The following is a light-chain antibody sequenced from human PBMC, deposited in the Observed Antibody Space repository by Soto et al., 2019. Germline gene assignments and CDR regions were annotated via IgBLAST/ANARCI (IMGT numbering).Light chain of an antibody. Sequence: QSVLTQSSSASASLGSSVKLTCTLSSGHGSFIIAWHQQQPGKAPRFLMKLEGDGSYDKGSGVPDRFSGSSSGADRYLTISNLQFEDEADYYCETWDDNTWVFGGGTKLTVL. CDR1: SGHGSFI. J-gene: IGLJ3*02. CDR3: ETWDDNTWV. CDR2: LEGDGSY. V-gene: IGLV4-60*02.